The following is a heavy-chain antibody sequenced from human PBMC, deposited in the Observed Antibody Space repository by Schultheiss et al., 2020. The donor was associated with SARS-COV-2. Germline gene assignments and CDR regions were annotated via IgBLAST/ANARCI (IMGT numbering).Heavy chain of an antibody. CDR3: AADPFGSSWPNYYYYYGMDV. Sequence: ASVKVSCKASGYTFTGYYMHWVRQAPGQGLEWMGWINPNSGGTNYAQKFQERVTITRDMSTSTAYMELSSLRSEDTAVYYCAADPFGSSWPNYYYYYGMDVWGQGTTVTVSS. V-gene: IGHV1-2*02. CDR1: GYTFTGYY. D-gene: IGHD6-13*01. CDR2: INPNSGGT. J-gene: IGHJ6*02.